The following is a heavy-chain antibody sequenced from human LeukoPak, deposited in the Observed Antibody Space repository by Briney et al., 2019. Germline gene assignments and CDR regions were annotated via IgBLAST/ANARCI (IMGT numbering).Heavy chain of an antibody. J-gene: IGHJ2*01. Sequence: SETLSLTCTVSGGSISSYYWSWIRQPPGRGLEWIGYIYYSGSTNYNPSLKSRVTISVDTSKNQFSLKLSSVTAADTAVYYCARYYGGGSYWYFDLWGRGTLVTVSS. V-gene: IGHV4-59*01. D-gene: IGHD4-23*01. CDR2: IYYSGST. CDR3: ARYYGGGSYWYFDL. CDR1: GGSISSYY.